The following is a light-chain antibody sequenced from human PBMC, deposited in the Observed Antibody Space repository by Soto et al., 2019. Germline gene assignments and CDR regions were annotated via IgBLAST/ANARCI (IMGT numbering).Light chain of an antibody. CDR2: GAS. V-gene: IGKV3-20*01. CDR1: QSVSSGY. Sequence: EIVLTQSPGTRSLSPGERATLSCRASQSVSSGYLAWYQQRPGQAPRLLMYGASSRATGIPDRFSGSGSGTDFTLTISRLEPEDFAVYYCQQYNNWPWTFGQGTKVDI. CDR3: QQYNNWPWT. J-gene: IGKJ1*01.